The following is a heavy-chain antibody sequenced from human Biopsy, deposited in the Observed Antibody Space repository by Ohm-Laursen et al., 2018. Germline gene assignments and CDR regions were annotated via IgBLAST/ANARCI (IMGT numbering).Heavy chain of an antibody. J-gene: IGHJ4*02. CDR2: ISSSGNTE. D-gene: IGHD6-13*01. CDR1: GFSFADYY. Sequence: SLRLSCVANGFSFADYYMSWIRQAPGKGLDWVSYISSSGNTEKYADSVKGRFTISRDNAKQSVHLQMNSLRAEDTAVYYCVTEVGGVSSWYNNWGQGTLVTVSS. CDR3: VTEVGGVSSWYNN. V-gene: IGHV3-11*01.